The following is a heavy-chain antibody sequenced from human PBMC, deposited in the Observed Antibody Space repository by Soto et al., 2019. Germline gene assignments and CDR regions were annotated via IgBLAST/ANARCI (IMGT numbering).Heavy chain of an antibody. Sequence: ASVKVAWKTSGDSFNDYFIHWVRQAPGQGLEWMGWINPNGGVTKYAQKFQGRVTVTRDTSIRTVYMELSSLRSDDTAVYYCARESGGATATLDYYYFYMAVWAKGTTVTVSS. CDR3: ARESGGATATLDYYYFYMAV. V-gene: IGHV1-2*02. D-gene: IGHD5-12*01. CDR1: GDSFNDYF. J-gene: IGHJ6*03. CDR2: INPNGGVT.